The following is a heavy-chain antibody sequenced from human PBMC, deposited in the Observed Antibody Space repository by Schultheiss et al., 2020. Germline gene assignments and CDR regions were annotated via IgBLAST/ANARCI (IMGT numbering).Heavy chain of an antibody. CDR3: TRRRGVPVSEGMDV. V-gene: IGHV3-7*01. D-gene: IGHD2-2*01. CDR2: IKQDGSEK. Sequence: GGSLRLSCAASGFTFSSYWMHWVRQAPGKGLVWVANIKQDGSEKYYVDSVKGRFTISRDNAKNTHYLQMNSLRAEDTAVYYCTRRRGVPVSEGMDVWGQGTTVTV. CDR1: GFTFSSYW. J-gene: IGHJ6*02.